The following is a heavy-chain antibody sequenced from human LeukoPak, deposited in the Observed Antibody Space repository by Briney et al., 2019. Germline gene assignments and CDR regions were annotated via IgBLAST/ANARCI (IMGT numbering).Heavy chain of an antibody. Sequence: PGGSLRLSCAASGFTFSSYEMNCVRQAPGKGLEWVSYISSSGSTIYYADSEKGRFTISRDNVKNSLYLQMNSLRAEDTAIYYCAREGDYDSSGYGFDYWGQGTLVTVSS. D-gene: IGHD3-22*01. CDR2: ISSSGSTI. CDR1: GFTFSSYE. V-gene: IGHV3-48*03. CDR3: AREGDYDSSGYGFDY. J-gene: IGHJ4*02.